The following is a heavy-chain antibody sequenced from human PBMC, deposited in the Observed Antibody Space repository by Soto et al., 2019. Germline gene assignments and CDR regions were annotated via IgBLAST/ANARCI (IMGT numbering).Heavy chain of an antibody. D-gene: IGHD6-6*01. CDR2: IKQDGSEK. CDR1: GFTFSSYW. V-gene: IGHV3-7*01. Sequence: PVGSLRLSCAASGFTFSSYWMSWVRQAPGKGLEWVANIKQDGSEKYYVDSVKGRFTISRDNAKNSLYLQMNSLRAEDTAVYYCARVIAARNFDYWGQGTLVTVSS. CDR3: ARVIAARNFDY. J-gene: IGHJ4*02.